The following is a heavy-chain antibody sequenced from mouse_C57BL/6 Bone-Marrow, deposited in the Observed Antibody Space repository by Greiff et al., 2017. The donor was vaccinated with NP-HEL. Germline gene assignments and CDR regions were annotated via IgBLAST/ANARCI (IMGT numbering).Heavy chain of an antibody. Sequence: VQLQQSGPVLVKPGASVKMSCKASGYTFTDYYMNWVKQSHGKSLEWIGVINPYNGGTSYNQKFKGKATLTVDKSSSTAYMELNSLTSEDSAVYYCAREILPHWYFDVWGTGTTVTVSS. CDR3: AREILPHWYFDV. V-gene: IGHV1-19*01. CDR1: GYTFTDYY. CDR2: INPYNGGT. J-gene: IGHJ1*03.